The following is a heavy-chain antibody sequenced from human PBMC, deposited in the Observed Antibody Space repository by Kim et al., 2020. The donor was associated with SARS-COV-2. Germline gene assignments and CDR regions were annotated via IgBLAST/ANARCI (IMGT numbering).Heavy chain of an antibody. V-gene: IGHV4-39*01. CDR1: GGSISSSSYY. J-gene: IGHJ4*02. CDR2: IYYSGST. CDR3: ARLQPYGSFKIDY. D-gene: IGHD6-6*01. Sequence: SETLSLTCTVSGGSISSSSYYWGWIRQPPGKGLEWIGSIYYSGSTYYNPSLKSRVTISVDTSKNQFSLKLSSVTAADTAVYYCARLQPYGSFKIDYWGQGTLVTVSS.